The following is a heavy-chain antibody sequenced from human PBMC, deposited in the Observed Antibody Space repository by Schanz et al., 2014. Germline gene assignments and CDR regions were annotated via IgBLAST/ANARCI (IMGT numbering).Heavy chain of an antibody. CDR2: IKEDGSVK. J-gene: IGHJ4*02. Sequence: EVQLAESGGGLVQPGGSLRLSCAASTFTFSSDWMSWVRQAPGKGLEWVANIKEDGSVKDYVDSVEGRFTISRDNAKNSLYLEMNSLRAEDTALYYCARDRRNADLDYWGQGALVTVSS. D-gene: IGHD1-1*01. CDR3: ARDRRNADLDY. CDR1: TFTFSSDW. V-gene: IGHV3-7*01.